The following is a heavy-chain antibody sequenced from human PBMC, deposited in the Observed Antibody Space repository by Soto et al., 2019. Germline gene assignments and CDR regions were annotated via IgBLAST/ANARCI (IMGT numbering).Heavy chain of an antibody. CDR3: VKNWFDP. Sequence: GGSLRLSCAASGLNFDDYAMHWVRQVPGKGLEWVSGITWNGDNVAYADSVKGRFTISRDNAKSTLYLQMNSLRVEDTALYYCVKNWFDPWGQGTLVTVSS. CDR1: GLNFDDYA. CDR2: ITWNGDNV. J-gene: IGHJ5*02. V-gene: IGHV3-9*01.